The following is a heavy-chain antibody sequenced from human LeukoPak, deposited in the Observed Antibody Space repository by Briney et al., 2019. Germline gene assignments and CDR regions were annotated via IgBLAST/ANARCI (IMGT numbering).Heavy chain of an antibody. V-gene: IGHV4-34*01. D-gene: IGHD4-17*01. CDR1: DGSFSGYY. J-gene: IGHJ4*02. CDR3: ARTRRWSTVTTFRGERSGGYFDY. Sequence: PSETLSLTCAVYDGSFSGYYWSWIRQPPGKGLEWTGEINHGGSTNYNPSLKSRVTISVDTSKNQFSLKLSSVTAADTAVYYCARTRRWSTVTTFRGERSGGYFDYWGQGTLVTVSS. CDR2: INHGGST.